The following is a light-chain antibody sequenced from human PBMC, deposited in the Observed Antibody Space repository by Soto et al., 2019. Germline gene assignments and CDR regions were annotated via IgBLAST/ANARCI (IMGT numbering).Light chain of an antibody. CDR3: QHYNSYSLA. V-gene: IGKV1-5*01. CDR2: DTS. Sequence: DIQTTQSPSTLSASVRARVTITCRASQRIGTTLAWYQQKPGKAPNLLIYDTSTWENGVPSRFSGSRSGTEFTLTISSLQSEDFATYYCQHYNSYSLAFGQGTKVDIK. CDR1: QRIGTT. J-gene: IGKJ1*01.